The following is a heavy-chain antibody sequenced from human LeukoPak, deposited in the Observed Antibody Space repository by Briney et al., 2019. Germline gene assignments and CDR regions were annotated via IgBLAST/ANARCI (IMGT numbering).Heavy chain of an antibody. Sequence: PGGSLRLSCAASGFTFSSYDMIWVRQAPGKGLEWVSYISGSGGTIYYADSVKGRFTISRDNAKNSLYLQMSSLRAEDTAVYYCAKDGGIAAAGTGVDYWGQGTLVTVSS. J-gene: IGHJ4*02. V-gene: IGHV3-48*03. CDR1: GFTFSSYD. D-gene: IGHD6-13*01. CDR3: AKDGGIAAAGTGVDY. CDR2: ISGSGGTI.